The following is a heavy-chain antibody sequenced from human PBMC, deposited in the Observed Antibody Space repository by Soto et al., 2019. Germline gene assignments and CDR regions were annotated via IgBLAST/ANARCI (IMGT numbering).Heavy chain of an antibody. Sequence: QVQLQESGPGLVKPSETLSLTCTVSSDSITNYYWSWIRQSPGKGLEWIGYIHDSGRSNYNPSLKRRVKISVDTSKTQFSLKLNSVTAADTAVYYCARVGGTRGWYWGQGTLVTVSS. D-gene: IGHD2-15*01. J-gene: IGHJ4*02. CDR3: ARVGGTRGWY. CDR1: SDSITNYY. CDR2: IHDSGRS. V-gene: IGHV4-59*01.